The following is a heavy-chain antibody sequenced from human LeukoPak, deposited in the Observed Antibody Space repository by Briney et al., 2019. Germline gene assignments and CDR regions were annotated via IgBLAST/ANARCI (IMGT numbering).Heavy chain of an antibody. D-gene: IGHD3-22*01. CDR1: GYTFTSYG. Sequence: ASVKVSCKASGYTFTSYGISWVRQAPGQGLEWMGGIIPIFGTANYAQKFQGRVTITADESTSTAYMELSSLRSENTAVYYCTRDLPYYYDSSGPYYFDYWGQGTLVTVSS. J-gene: IGHJ4*02. V-gene: IGHV1-69*13. CDR3: TRDLPYYYDSSGPYYFDY. CDR2: IIPIFGTA.